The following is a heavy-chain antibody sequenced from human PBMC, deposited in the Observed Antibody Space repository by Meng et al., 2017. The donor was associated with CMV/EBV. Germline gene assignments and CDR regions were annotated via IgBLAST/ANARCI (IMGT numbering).Heavy chain of an antibody. CDR3: ASGVLSSGCDY. J-gene: IGHJ4*02. CDR1: VFTFSSET. Sequence: LSCAASVFTFSSETMHWVRQAPGKGLEWVAVISYDGSNKYYADSVKGRFTISRDNSKNTLYLQMNSLRAEDTAVYYCASGVLSSGCDYWGQGTLVTVSS. V-gene: IGHV3-30*04. D-gene: IGHD6-19*01. CDR2: ISYDGSNK.